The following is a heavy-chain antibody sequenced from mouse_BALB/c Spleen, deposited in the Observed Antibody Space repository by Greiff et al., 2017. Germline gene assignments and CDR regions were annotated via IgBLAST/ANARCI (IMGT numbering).Heavy chain of an antibody. Sequence: VQLQQPGAELVKPGASVKLSCKASGYTFTSYWMHWVKQRPGQGLEWIGEINPSNGRTNYNEKFKSKATLTVDKSSSTAYMQLSSLTSEDSAVYYCARQSWMDYWGQGTSVTVSS. V-gene: IGHV1S81*02. D-gene: IGHD1-3*01. CDR1: GYTFTSYW. CDR2: INPSNGRT. J-gene: IGHJ4*01. CDR3: ARQSWMDY.